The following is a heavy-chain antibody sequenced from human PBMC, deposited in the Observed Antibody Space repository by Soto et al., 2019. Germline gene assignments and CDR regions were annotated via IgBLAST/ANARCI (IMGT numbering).Heavy chain of an antibody. Sequence: GGSLRLSCAASGFTFSSYAMSWVRQAPGKGLEWVSAISGSGGSTYYADSVKGRFTISRDNSKNTLYLQMNSLRAEDTAVYYCAKRPRSSSSGGRDYWGQGTLVTVSS. CDR3: AKRPRSSSSGGRDY. J-gene: IGHJ4*02. V-gene: IGHV3-23*01. D-gene: IGHD6-6*01. CDR2: ISGSGGST. CDR1: GFTFSSYA.